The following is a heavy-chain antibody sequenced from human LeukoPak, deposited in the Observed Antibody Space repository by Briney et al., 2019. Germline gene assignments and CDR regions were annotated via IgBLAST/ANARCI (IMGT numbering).Heavy chain of an antibody. V-gene: IGHV3-30*18. D-gene: IGHD6-13*01. CDR1: GFTFSSYG. Sequence: PGRSLRLSCAASGFTFSSYGMHWVRQAPGKGLEWVTDISYDGSNEYFADSVKGRYTISRDNSKNTLYLQMSSLRAEDTAVYYCAKEEAADGDAFDIWGQGTMVTVSS. CDR3: AKEEAADGDAFDI. CDR2: ISYDGSNE. J-gene: IGHJ3*02.